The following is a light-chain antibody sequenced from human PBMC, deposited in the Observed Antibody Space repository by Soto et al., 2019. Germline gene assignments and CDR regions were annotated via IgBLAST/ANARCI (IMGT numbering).Light chain of an antibody. V-gene: IGLV2-14*01. CDR2: DVD. Sequence: QAVVTQPASVSGSPGQSITISCTGTSSDVGTYNSVSWYQQHPGKAPKLMIYDVDIRPSGVSNRFSGSKSGNTASLTISGLQAEDEADYYCSSYTRSSTVLFGGGTKVTVL. CDR1: SSDVGTYNS. CDR3: SSYTRSSTVL. J-gene: IGLJ2*01.